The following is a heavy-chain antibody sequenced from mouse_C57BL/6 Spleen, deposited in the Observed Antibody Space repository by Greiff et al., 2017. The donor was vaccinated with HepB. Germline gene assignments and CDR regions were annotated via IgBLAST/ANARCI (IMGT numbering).Heavy chain of an antibody. CDR1: GFTFSDYG. Sequence: EVKLMESGGGLVKPGGSLKLSCAASGFTFSDYGMHWVRQAPEKGLEWVAYISSGSSTIYYADTVKGRFTISRDNAKNTLFLQMTSLRSEDTAMYYCARHLLLRYYAMDYWGQGTSVTVSS. D-gene: IGHD1-1*01. CDR3: ARHLLLRYYAMDY. V-gene: IGHV5-17*01. J-gene: IGHJ4*01. CDR2: ISSGSSTI.